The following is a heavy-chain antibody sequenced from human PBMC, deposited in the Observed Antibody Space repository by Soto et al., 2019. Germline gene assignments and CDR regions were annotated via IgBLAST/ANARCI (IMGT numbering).Heavy chain of an antibody. Sequence: GSLRLSCAASGFTFSSYAMSWVRQAPGKGLEWVSAISGSGGSTYYADSVKGRFTISRDNSKNTLYLQMNSLRAEDTAVYYCAKGSYYTNWFDPWGQGTLVTVSS. J-gene: IGHJ5*02. CDR3: AKGSYYTNWFDP. CDR1: GFTFSSYA. V-gene: IGHV3-23*01. CDR2: ISGSGGST. D-gene: IGHD1-26*01.